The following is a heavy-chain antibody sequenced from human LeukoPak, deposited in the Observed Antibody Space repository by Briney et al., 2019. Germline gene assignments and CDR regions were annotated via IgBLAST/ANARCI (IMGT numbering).Heavy chain of an antibody. CDR2: ISGGGGST. D-gene: IGHD3-16*01. CDR3: AKLGAYRVYSFIDF. Sequence: GGSLRLSYAASGYIFTIYDTIWVREVTGQGLGCGAEISGGGGSTYYSDPVRGGFTISRDTSDNTLHLNMSSLSTDDTAVYFCAKLGAYRVYSFIDFWGQGIPVTVSS. CDR1: GYIFTIYD. J-gene: IGHJ4*02. V-gene: IGHV3-23*01.